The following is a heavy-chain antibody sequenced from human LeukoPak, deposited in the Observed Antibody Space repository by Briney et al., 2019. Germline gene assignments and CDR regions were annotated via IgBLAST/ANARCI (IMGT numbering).Heavy chain of an antibody. CDR3: ASLRARRDGYNGAMGY. J-gene: IGHJ4*02. D-gene: IGHD5-24*01. CDR2: IYPGDSDT. CDR1: GYSFTSYW. V-gene: IGHV5-51*01. Sequence: GESLKISCKGSGYSFTSYWIGWVRQMPGKGLEWMGIIYPGDSDTRYSPSFQGRVTISADKSISTAYLQWSSLKASDTAMYYCASLRARRDGYNGAMGYWGQGALVTVSS.